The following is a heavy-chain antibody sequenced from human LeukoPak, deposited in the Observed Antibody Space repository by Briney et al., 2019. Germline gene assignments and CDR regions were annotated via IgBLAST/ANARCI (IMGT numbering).Heavy chain of an antibody. D-gene: IGHD6-6*01. CDR2: IYYSGST. CDR1: GGSISSYY. CDR3: ARDVREQLVSSGEVNYYYYMDV. V-gene: IGHV4-59*01. Sequence: PSETLSLTCTVSGGSISSYYWSWIRQPPGKGLEWIGYIYYSGSTNYNPSLKSRVTISVDTSKNQFSLKLSSVTAADTAVYYCARDVREQLVSSGEVNYYYYMDVWGKGTTVTVSS. J-gene: IGHJ6*03.